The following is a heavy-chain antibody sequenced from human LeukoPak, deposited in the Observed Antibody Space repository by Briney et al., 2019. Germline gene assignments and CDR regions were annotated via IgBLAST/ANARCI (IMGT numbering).Heavy chain of an antibody. CDR3: AKDKSYGDYEGGFFDY. D-gene: IGHD4-17*01. CDR1: GFTFDDYA. CDR2: ISWNSGSI. Sequence: PGGSLRLSCAASGFTFDDYAMHWVRHAPGKGLEWVSGISWNSGSIGYADSVKGRFTISRDNAKNSLYLQMNSLRAEDTALYYCAKDKSYGDYEGGFFDYWGQGTLVTVSS. V-gene: IGHV3-9*01. J-gene: IGHJ4*02.